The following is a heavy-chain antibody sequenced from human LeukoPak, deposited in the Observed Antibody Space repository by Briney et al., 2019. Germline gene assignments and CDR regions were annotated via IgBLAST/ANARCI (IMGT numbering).Heavy chain of an antibody. D-gene: IGHD3-10*01. CDR2: IYYSGTT. V-gene: IGHV4-59*11. CDR1: GGSISPLY. CDR3: ARGGVAAKYYFDS. Sequence: PSETLSLTCTVSGGSISPLYWSWIRQPPGKGLEFIGYIYYSGTTNYNPSLKSRATLSVDTSKNQFSLKLSSVTAADTAVYYCARGGVAAKYYFDSWGQGTLVTVSS. J-gene: IGHJ4*02.